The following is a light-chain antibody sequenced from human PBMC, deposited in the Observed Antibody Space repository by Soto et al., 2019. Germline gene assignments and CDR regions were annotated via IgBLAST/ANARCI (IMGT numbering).Light chain of an antibody. V-gene: IGKV3-15*01. CDR3: QQYANWPPCT. CDR1: QSVSRF. Sequence: EILMTQSPATLSVSPGDRVTLSCRASQSVSRFLAWYQQRPGQAPRLLIYDTSTRHTGVPARFSGSGSGTEFSLTISSLQSEDFAASYCQQYANWPPCTFGQGTKLEVK. J-gene: IGKJ2*02. CDR2: DTS.